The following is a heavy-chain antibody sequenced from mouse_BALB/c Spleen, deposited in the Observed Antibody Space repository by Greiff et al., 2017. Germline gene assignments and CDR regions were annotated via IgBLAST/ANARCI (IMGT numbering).Heavy chain of an antibody. CDR3: ARWWIAC. CDR1: GFSFSSFG. Sequence: EVQGVESGGGLVPPGGSRKLSCAVSGFSFSSFGMHWVRQAPEKGLEWVAYISSGSSTIYYADPMKGRCTICRDNPKNTLFLQKNSLRSEDTAMFYCARWWIACWGQGTLVTVSA. J-gene: IGHJ3*01. CDR2: ISSGSSTI. V-gene: IGHV5-17*02.